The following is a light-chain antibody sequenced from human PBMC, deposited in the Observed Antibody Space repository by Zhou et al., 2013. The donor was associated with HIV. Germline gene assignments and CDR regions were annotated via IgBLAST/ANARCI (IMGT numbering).Light chain of an antibody. CDR3: QQYGSSPLT. Sequence: EIVLTQSPGTLSLSPGDSATLSCRASQSVSSSYLAWHQQKFGQAPRLLIYGASIRATDIPDRFSGSGSGTDFTLTISRLEPEDFAVYYCQQYGSSPLTFGGGTKVDIK. J-gene: IGKJ4*01. CDR2: GAS. CDR1: QSVSSSY. V-gene: IGKV3-20*01.